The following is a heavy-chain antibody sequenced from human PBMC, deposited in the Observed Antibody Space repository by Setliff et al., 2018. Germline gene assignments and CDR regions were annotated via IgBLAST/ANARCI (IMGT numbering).Heavy chain of an antibody. D-gene: IGHD3-3*01. CDR3: ARERQGGFLEWSPLDP. J-gene: IGHJ5*02. CDR2: VYSDGDT. CDR1: GGLIYDHW. Sequence: SETLSLTCSVSGGLIYDHWWTWVRQPAGEEFQWMGRVYSDGDTEYNPSLKSRVTISVDTSNNQFSLHLTSVTAADTARYFCARERQGGFLEWSPLDPWGQGILVTVSS. V-gene: IGHV4-4*07.